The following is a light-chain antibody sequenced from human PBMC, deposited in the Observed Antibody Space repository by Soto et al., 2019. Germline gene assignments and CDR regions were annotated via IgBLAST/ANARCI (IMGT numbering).Light chain of an antibody. CDR3: QNYNGAPWT. V-gene: IGKV1-27*01. CDR1: QGISTY. Sequence: DIQMTQSPSSLSASVGDRVTITCRASQGISTYLVWYQQKPGTVPKLLIFAASTLQSGVPSRFSGSGSGTDCTLTISSLQPEDVATYYCQNYNGAPWTFGQGTKVELK. CDR2: AAS. J-gene: IGKJ1*01.